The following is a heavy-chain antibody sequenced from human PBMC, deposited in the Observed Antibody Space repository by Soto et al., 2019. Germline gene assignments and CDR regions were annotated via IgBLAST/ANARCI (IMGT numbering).Heavy chain of an antibody. CDR3: AKEMYPRTVLDSSSPWGDY. Sequence: QVQLVESGGGVVQPGRSLRLSCAVSGFTFSDYGMHWVRQAPGKGLEWVAVMSYAGTYKYYADSVKGRVTISRDLSGNTLFLQMNSLRLEDTAVYFCAKEMYPRTVLDSSSPWGDYWGQGTLVNVSS. CDR1: GFTFSDYG. V-gene: IGHV3-30*18. D-gene: IGHD6-6*01. J-gene: IGHJ4*02. CDR2: MSYAGTYK.